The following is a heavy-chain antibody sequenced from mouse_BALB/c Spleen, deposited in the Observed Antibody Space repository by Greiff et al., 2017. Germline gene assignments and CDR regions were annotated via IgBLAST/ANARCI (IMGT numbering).Heavy chain of an antibody. CDR1: GFTFTDYY. D-gene: IGHD2-3*01. CDR2: IRNKANGYTT. J-gene: IGHJ4*01. V-gene: IGHV7-3*02. CDR3: ARDYLYDGTYYYAMDY. Sequence: EVMLVESGGGLVQPGGSLRLSCATSGFTFTDYYMSWVRQPPGKALEWLGFIRNKANGYTTEYSASVKGRFTISRDNSQSILYLQMNTLRAEDSATYYCARDYLYDGTYYYAMDYWGQGTSVTVSS.